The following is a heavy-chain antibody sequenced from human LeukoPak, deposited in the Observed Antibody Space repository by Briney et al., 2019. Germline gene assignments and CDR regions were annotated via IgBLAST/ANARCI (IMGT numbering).Heavy chain of an antibody. CDR1: GFTFSSSA. V-gene: IGHV3-23*01. D-gene: IGHD2-2*01. Sequence: GGSLRLSCAASGFTFSSSAMSWVRQAPGKGLEWVSVISGSGGSTYYADSVKGRFTISRDNSKNKLYLQMSSLRAEDTAIYSCAKDMQPPFAWGEGTLVTVPS. CDR3: AKDMQPPFA. CDR2: ISGSGGST. J-gene: IGHJ5*02.